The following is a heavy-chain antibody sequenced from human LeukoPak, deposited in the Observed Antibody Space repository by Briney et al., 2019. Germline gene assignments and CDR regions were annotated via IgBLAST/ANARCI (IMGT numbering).Heavy chain of an antibody. V-gene: IGHV3-21*01. CDR1: GFTFSSYS. Sequence: GGSLRLSCAASGFTFSSYSMNWVRQAPGKGLEWVSFISSSSSYIYYADSVKGRFTISRDNAKNSLYLQMNSLRAEDTAVYYCARGSRGSYRVDYWGQGTLVTVSS. D-gene: IGHD1-26*01. CDR3: ARGSRGSYRVDY. J-gene: IGHJ4*02. CDR2: ISSSSSYI.